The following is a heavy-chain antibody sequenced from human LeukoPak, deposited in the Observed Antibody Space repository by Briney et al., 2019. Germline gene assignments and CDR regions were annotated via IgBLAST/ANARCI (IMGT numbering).Heavy chain of an antibody. CDR2: INAGNGNT. D-gene: IGHD3-3*01. J-gene: IGHJ4*02. CDR1: GYTFTNHA. Sequence: ASVKVSCKASGYTFTNHAMQWVSQAPGQRLEWMGWINAGNGNTKYSQNLQGRFIITRDTSAGTVYMDLSSLRSEDTAVYYCARGFWNRGTWGPYYFDYWGQGTLVTVSS. V-gene: IGHV1-3*01. CDR3: ARGFWNRGTWGPYYFDY.